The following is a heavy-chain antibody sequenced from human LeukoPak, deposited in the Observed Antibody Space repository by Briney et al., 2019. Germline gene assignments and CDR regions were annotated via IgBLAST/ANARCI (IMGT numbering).Heavy chain of an antibody. CDR1: GGSISSYY. Sequence: SETLSLTCTVSGGSISSYYWSWIRQPPGEGLEWIGYIYYSGSTNYNPSLKSRVTISVDTSKNQFSLKLSSVTAADTAVYYCARDRSYGNYFDDWGQGTLVTVSS. D-gene: IGHD5-18*01. CDR2: IYYSGST. CDR3: ARDRSYGNYFDD. J-gene: IGHJ4*02. V-gene: IGHV4-59*01.